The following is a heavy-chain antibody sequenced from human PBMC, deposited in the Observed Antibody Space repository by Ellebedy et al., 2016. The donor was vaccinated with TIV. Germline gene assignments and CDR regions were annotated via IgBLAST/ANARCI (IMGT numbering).Heavy chain of an antibody. Sequence: GESLKISCAASGFTFSHYWMNWVRQAPGKGLEWVAFINPDGSKKYYVDSVKGRFTISRDSARNSLYLQMNTLGGEDTAVYYCSNVEWYRSDYWGQGTLVTVSS. CDR3: SNVEWYRSDY. D-gene: IGHD3-3*01. V-gene: IGHV3-7*01. CDR2: INPDGSKK. CDR1: GFTFSHYW. J-gene: IGHJ4*02.